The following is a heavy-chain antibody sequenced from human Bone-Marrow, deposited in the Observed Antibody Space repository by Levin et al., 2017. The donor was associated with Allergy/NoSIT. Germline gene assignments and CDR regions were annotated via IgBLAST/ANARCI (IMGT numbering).Heavy chain of an antibody. CDR1: GFTFSSYA. D-gene: IGHD3-9*01. CDR2: INAVSSHI. J-gene: IGHJ6*02. Sequence: RPGGSLRLSCAASGFTFSSYALNWVRQAPGKGLEWVSSINAVSSHIYSAHSVRGRFTISRDNARNSLYLQMSSLRPEDTAVYYCARDDNLTGYQRFDEMDVWGQGTTVTVSS. V-gene: IGHV3-21*01. CDR3: ARDDNLTGYQRFDEMDV.